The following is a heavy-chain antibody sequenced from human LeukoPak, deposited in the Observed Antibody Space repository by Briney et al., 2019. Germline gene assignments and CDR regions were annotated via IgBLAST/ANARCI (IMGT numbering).Heavy chain of an antibody. D-gene: IGHD1-26*01. CDR1: GGSFSGYY. Sequence: SETLSLTCAVYGGSFSGYYWSWIRQPPGKGLEWIGEINHSGSTNYNPSLKRRVTISVDTSKNQFSLNLNSVTPADTAVYYCARGNPSGSSAAFDYWGQGTLVTVSS. CDR2: INHSGST. V-gene: IGHV4-34*01. J-gene: IGHJ4*02. CDR3: ARGNPSGSSAAFDY.